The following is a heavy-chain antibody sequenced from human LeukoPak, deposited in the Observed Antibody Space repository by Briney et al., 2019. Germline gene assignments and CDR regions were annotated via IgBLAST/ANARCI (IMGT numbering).Heavy chain of an antibody. CDR1: GLTFSEYW. J-gene: IGHJ5*02. V-gene: IGHV3-7*01. Sequence: GGSLRLSCAASGLTFSEYWMSWVRQAPGKGLEWVANIKQDGSEKYYVDSVKGRFTISRDNAKNSVYLEMNSLRAEDTAVYYCARDWSSDWFDPWGQGTLVTVSS. CDR3: ARDWSSDWFDP. CDR2: IKQDGSEK. D-gene: IGHD6-25*01.